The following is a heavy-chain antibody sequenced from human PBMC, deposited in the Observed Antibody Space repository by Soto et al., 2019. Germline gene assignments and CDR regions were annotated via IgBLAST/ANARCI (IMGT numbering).Heavy chain of an antibody. V-gene: IGHV1-18*01. D-gene: IGHD1-1*01. CDR3: ARGRYGDY. Sequence: QVHLVQSGAEVKKPGASVKVSCKASGYTFTSYGITWVRQAPGQGLEWMGWISAHNGNTDYAQKLQGRVIVTRDTSTSTAYMELSSLRSDGTGVYYCARGRYGDYWGQGALVTVSS. J-gene: IGHJ4*02. CDR1: GYTFTSYG. CDR2: ISAHNGNT.